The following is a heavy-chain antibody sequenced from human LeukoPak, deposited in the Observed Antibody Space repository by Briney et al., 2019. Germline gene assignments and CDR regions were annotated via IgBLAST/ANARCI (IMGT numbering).Heavy chain of an antibody. D-gene: IGHD2-21*02. V-gene: IGHV3-23*01. CDR2: ISGSSTST. Sequence: GGSLRLSCAASGFTFSSYAMSWVRQAPGKGLEWVSLISGSSTSTYYADSVKGRFTISRDNSKNTVYLQMNSLRADDTAIYYCAKRKRRIVVVTAVDFFDYWGQGILVSVSS. J-gene: IGHJ4*02. CDR3: AKRKRRIVVVTAVDFFDY. CDR1: GFTFSSYA.